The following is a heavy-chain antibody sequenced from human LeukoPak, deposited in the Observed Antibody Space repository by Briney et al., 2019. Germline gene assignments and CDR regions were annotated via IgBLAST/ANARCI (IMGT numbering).Heavy chain of an antibody. Sequence: GGSLRLSCAASGFTFSTYWMHWVRQAPGKGLVWVSRINSDESSTTYADSVKGRFTISRDNAKNTLFLQMNSLRVEDTAVYYCARGASTDTGWFDPWGQGTLVTVSS. CDR2: INSDESST. D-gene: IGHD2-2*01. J-gene: IGHJ5*02. V-gene: IGHV3-74*01. CDR3: ARGASTDTGWFDP. CDR1: GFTFSTYW.